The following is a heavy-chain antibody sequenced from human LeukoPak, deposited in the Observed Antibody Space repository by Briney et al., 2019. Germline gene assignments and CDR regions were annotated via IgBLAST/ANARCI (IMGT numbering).Heavy chain of an antibody. V-gene: IGHV3-15*01. J-gene: IGHJ4*02. CDR1: GFTFSHAW. Sequence: GGSLRLSCAGSGFTFSHAWMRWVRQAPGKGLKWVGRIKSRSDAGTTDYAEPVKGRFAISRDDSEHTLSLQMNSLKNEDTGVYYCTQGGAKAYSWGQGTLVTVSS. CDR3: TQGGAKAYS. D-gene: IGHD3-16*01. CDR2: IKSRSDAGTT.